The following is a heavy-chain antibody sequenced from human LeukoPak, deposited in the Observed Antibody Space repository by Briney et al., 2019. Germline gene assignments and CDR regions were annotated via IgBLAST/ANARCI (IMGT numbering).Heavy chain of an antibody. CDR3: AKESTIRVAASLDY. Sequence: GRSLRLSCAASRFTFSNYAMHWVRQAPGKGLEWLAVISYDKNNKYYADSVKGRFTISRDNSNNTLYLQMNSLRAEDTAVYYCAKESTIRVAASLDYWGQGTLVTVSS. CDR2: ISYDKNNK. J-gene: IGHJ4*02. V-gene: IGHV3-30*04. D-gene: IGHD6-19*01. CDR1: RFTFSNYA.